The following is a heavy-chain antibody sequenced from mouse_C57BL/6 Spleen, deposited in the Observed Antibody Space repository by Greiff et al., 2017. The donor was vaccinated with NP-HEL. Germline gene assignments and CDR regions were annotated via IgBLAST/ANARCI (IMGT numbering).Heavy chain of an antibody. Sequence: EVQLQESGEGLVKPGGSLKLSCAASGFTFSSYAMSWVRQTPEKRLEWVAYISSGGDYIYYADTVKGRFTISRDNARNTLYLQMSSLKSEDTAMYYCTRGDYDYPWFAYWGQGTLVTVSA. V-gene: IGHV5-9-1*02. CDR2: ISSGGDYI. J-gene: IGHJ3*01. CDR1: GFTFSSYA. CDR3: TRGDYDYPWFAY. D-gene: IGHD2-4*01.